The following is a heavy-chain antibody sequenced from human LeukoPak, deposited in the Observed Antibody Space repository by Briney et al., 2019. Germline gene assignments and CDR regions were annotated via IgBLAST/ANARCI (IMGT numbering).Heavy chain of an antibody. CDR2: ISYDGSNK. CDR3: AKGSYGDYEEVGDY. Sequence: GGSLRLSCAASGFTLSNYGMHWVRQAPGKGLEWVAVISYDGSNKYFADSVKGRFTISRDNSNNTLYLQMNSLRTEDTAVYYCAKGSYGDYEEVGDYWGQGPLVTVSS. D-gene: IGHD4-17*01. CDR1: GFTLSNYG. J-gene: IGHJ4*02. V-gene: IGHV3-30*18.